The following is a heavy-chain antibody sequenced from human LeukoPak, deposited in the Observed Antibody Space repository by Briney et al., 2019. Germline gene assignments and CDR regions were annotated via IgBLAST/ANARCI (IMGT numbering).Heavy chain of an antibody. V-gene: IGHV3-23*01. CDR2: IRGTTGST. J-gene: IGHJ4*02. CDR1: GFTFSSYA. Sequence: PGGSLRLSCAASGFTFSSYAMSWVRQAPGKGLEWVSTIRGTTGSTYYADSVRGRFTISRDNSKNTLNLQMNSLRAEDTAVYYCAKVLGIWFGESDYYFHYWGQGTLVTVSS. CDR3: AKVLGIWFGESDYYFHY. D-gene: IGHD3-10*01.